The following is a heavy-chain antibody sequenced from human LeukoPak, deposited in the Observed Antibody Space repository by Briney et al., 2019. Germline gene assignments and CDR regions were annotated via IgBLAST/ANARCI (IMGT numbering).Heavy chain of an antibody. J-gene: IGHJ4*01. CDR2: ISKDGSNK. CDR1: GFTFSSYS. Sequence: TGGSLRLSCAASGFTFSSYSMNWVRQAPGKGLEWVALISKDGSNKYYADSVKGRFTISRDNSKNTLYLQMNSLKPEDTAVYYCARDMASIVRGITYYLDYWGHGTLVTVSS. D-gene: IGHD3-10*01. CDR3: ARDMASIVRGITYYLDY. V-gene: IGHV3-30*03.